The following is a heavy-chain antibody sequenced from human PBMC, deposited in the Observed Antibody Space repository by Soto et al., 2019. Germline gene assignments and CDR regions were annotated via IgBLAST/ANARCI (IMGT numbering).Heavy chain of an antibody. CDR2: IIPIFGTA. CDR3: AIEYSSSPPYYPIGY. V-gene: IGHV1-69*13. Sequence: SVKVSCKASGGTFSSYSISCVRQAPGQGLEWMGGIIPIFGTANYAQKFQGRVTITADESTSTAYMKLSSLRSEDTAVYYCAIEYSSSPPYYPIGYWGQGTLVTLSS. D-gene: IGHD6-6*01. CDR1: GGTFSSYS. J-gene: IGHJ4*02.